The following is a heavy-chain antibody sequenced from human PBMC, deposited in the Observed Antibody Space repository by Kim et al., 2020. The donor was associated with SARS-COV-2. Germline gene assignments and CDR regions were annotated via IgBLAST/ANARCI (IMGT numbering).Heavy chain of an antibody. Sequence: GGSLRLSCATNGFTVSRNYMSWVRQAPGKGLEWVSVIYSGGSKYYEDSVEGRFTISRDNSENRVFLQMSSLRAEDTAVYYCARAVSNVDTATIVGWYFDL. V-gene: IGHV3-66*01. CDR2: IYSGGSK. CDR1: GFTVSRNY. J-gene: IGHJ2*01. CDR3: ARAVSNVDTATIVGWYFDL. D-gene: IGHD2-15*01.